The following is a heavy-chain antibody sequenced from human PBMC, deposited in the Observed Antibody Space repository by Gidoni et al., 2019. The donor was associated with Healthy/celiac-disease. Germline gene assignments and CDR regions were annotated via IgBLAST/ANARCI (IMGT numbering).Heavy chain of an antibody. CDR3: AGTDIVVVPAATALYYYYYGMDV. J-gene: IGHJ6*02. Sequence: QVQLVQSGAEVKKPGASVKVSCKASGYTFTGYYMHWVRQAPGQGLEWMGWINPNSGGTNYAQKFQGRVTMTRDTSISTAYMELSRLRSDDTAVYYCAGTDIVVVPAATALYYYYYGMDVWGQGTTVTVSS. D-gene: IGHD2-2*01. CDR1: GYTFTGYY. V-gene: IGHV1-2*02. CDR2: INPNSGGT.